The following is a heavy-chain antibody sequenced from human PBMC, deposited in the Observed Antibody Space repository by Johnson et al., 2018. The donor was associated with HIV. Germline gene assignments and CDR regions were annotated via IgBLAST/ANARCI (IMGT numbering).Heavy chain of an antibody. CDR2: IGTAGDT. V-gene: IGHV3-13*01. CDR1: GFTFSSYD. Sequence: VQLVESGGGLVQPGGSLRLSCAASGFTFSSYDMHWVRQATGKGLEWVSAIGTAGDTYYPGTVTGRFTISRENAKNSLYLQMNSLRAGGPAVYYCARALRTALGSPWNGGYDAFDIWGQGTMVTVSS. CDR3: ARALRTALGSPWNGGYDAFDI. D-gene: IGHD1-1*01. J-gene: IGHJ3*02.